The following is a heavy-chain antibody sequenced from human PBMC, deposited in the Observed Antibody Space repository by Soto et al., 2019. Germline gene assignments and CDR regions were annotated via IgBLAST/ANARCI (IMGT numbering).Heavy chain of an antibody. CDR1: GDSVTISDYY. CDR2: IHYSGST. CDR3: AAHDSGGYYAEY. V-gene: IGHV4-39*01. J-gene: IGHJ4*02. Sequence: QLQLQESGPGLVKPSETLSLTCTVSGDSVTISDYYWGWIRQPPGKGLEWIGRIHYSGSTYYNPSLESRVTISGDTSKMQFSLKLTSVTAADAAVYYCAAHDSGGYYAEYWGQGTLVTVSA. D-gene: IGHD3-22*01.